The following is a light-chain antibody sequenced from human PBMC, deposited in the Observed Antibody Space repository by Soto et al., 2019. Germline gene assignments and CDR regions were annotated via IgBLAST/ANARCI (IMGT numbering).Light chain of an antibody. J-gene: IGKJ2*01. CDR2: ATS. CDR1: QSVSRSY. V-gene: IGKV3-20*01. Sequence: EIVLTQSPGTLSLSPGERATLSCRASQSVSRSYLAWYQQNPGQPPSLLIYATSSRATGIPCRFSGSGSGTDFTLTIIRLEPEDFAVYYCQQYGASPYTFGQGTKLEIK. CDR3: QQYGASPYT.